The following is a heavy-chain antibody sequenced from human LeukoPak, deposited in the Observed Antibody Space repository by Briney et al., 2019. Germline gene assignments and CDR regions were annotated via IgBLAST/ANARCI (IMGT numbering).Heavy chain of an antibody. Sequence: PSETLSLTCTVSGGSISSRSYYWGWIRQPPGKGLEWIGSIYYSGGTYYNPSLQSRVTISVDTSKNQFSLKLNSVTAADTAVYYCARRLKTAVAEYYFDYWGQGTLVTVSS. CDR3: ARRLKTAVAEYYFDY. V-gene: IGHV4-39*01. J-gene: IGHJ4*02. CDR1: GGSISSRSYY. CDR2: IYYSGGT. D-gene: IGHD6-19*01.